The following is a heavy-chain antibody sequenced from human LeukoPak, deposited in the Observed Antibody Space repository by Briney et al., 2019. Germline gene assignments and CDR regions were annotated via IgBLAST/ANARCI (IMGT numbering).Heavy chain of an antibody. V-gene: IGHV3-21*01. Sequence: GGSLRLSCAASGFTFSSYSMNWVREAPGKGLEWVSSISSSSSYIYYADSVKGRFTISRDNAKNSLYLQMNSLRAEDTAVYYCARKRQEASAVDIWGQGTRVTVSS. CDR3: ARKRQEASAVDI. CDR1: GFTFSSYS. CDR2: ISSSSSYI. J-gene: IGHJ3*02.